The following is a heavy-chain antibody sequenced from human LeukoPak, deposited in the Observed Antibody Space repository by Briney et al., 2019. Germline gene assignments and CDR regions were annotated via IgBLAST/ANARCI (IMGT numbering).Heavy chain of an antibody. Sequence: TSETLSLTCTASGGSISSGSYYWSWIRQPAGKGLEWIGRIYTSGSTNYNPSLKSRVTISVDTSKNQFSLKLSSVTAADTAVYYCARGIVVVPAAIFYYYMDVWGKGTTVTVSS. CDR3: ARGIVVVPAAIFYYYMDV. J-gene: IGHJ6*03. CDR2: IYTSGST. CDR1: GGSISSGSYY. V-gene: IGHV4-61*02. D-gene: IGHD2-2*01.